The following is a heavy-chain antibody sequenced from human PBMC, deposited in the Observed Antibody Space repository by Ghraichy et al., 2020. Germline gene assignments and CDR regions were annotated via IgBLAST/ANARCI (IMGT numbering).Heavy chain of an antibody. CDR1: GYTFTSYD. J-gene: IGHJ6*02. Sequence: ASVKVSCKASGYTFTSYDINWVRQATGQGLEWMGWMNPNSGNTVYAQNFQGRVTMTRNTSISTAYMDLSILRSYAPAVYYCARGSTMVRGVSPTGYYGMDVWGQGTTVTVSS. V-gene: IGHV1-8*01. CDR2: MNPNSGNT. CDR3: ARGSTMVRGVSPTGYYGMDV. D-gene: IGHD3-10*01.